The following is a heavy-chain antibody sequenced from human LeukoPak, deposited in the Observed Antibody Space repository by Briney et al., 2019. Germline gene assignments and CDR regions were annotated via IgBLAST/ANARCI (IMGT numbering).Heavy chain of an antibody. CDR2: IYYSGST. V-gene: IGHV4-39*01. J-gene: IGHJ6*03. CDR1: GGSISSSSYY. CDR3: ARLGPGAGYRLISSGWPDYYYYYMDV. Sequence: PSETLSLTCTVSGGSISSSSYYWVWIRQPPGKGLEWIGSIYYSGSTYYNPSLKTRVTISVDTSKNQFSLKLSSVTAADTAVYYCARLGPGAGYRLISSGWPDYYYYYMDVWGKGTTVTVSS. D-gene: IGHD6-19*01.